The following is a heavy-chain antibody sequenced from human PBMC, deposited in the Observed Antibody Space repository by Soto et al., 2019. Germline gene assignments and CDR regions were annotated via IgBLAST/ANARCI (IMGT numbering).Heavy chain of an antibody. CDR3: ARRADYGDYATGGDY. V-gene: IGHV4-39*01. D-gene: IGHD4-17*01. J-gene: IGHJ4*02. CDR2: IYYSRST. CDR1: GGSISSSSYY. Sequence: PSETLYLTCTVYGGSISSSSYYWGWIRQPPRKGMEWIGSIYYSRSTYYNPSLKSRVTISVYTSKNQFSLKLSSVTAADTAVYYCARRADYGDYATGGDYWGQGTLVTVS.